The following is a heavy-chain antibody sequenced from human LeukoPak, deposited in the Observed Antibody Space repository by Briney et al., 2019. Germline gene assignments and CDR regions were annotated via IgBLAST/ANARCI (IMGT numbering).Heavy chain of an antibody. Sequence: GESLQISCKGSGYSFTSYWIGWGRPMPGKGGEWMGMIYPGDSDTRYGPSFQAQVTISADKSISTAYLQWSSLKASDTAMYYCARLPYANWFDPWGQGTLVTVSS. CDR1: GYSFTSYW. J-gene: IGHJ5*02. D-gene: IGHD2-8*01. V-gene: IGHV5-51*01. CDR3: ARLPYANWFDP. CDR2: IYPGDSDT.